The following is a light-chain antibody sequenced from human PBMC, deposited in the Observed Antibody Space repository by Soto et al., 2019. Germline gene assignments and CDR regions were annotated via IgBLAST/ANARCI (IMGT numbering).Light chain of an antibody. CDR1: QSVSNNY. J-gene: IGKJ1*01. CDR3: HQYGSSPWA. Sequence: DIVLTQSPGTLSLSPGERATLSCRASQSVSNNYLGWYQQKPGQAPRLLIYGASSRATGITDRFSGSGSGTDFTLTINRLEPEDFAVYYCHQYGSSPWAFVQGTKVEIK. V-gene: IGKV3-20*01. CDR2: GAS.